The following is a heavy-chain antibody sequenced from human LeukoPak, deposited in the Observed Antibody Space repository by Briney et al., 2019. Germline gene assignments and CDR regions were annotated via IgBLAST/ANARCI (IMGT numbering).Heavy chain of an antibody. CDR3: ARGWELLGDFDY. CDR2: IYYSGST. D-gene: IGHD1-26*01. CDR1: GGSIISSNHY. V-gene: IGHV4-39*01. Sequence: SETLSLTCTVSGGSIISSNHYWGWTRQPPGKGLEWIGSIYYSGSTYYNPSLKSRVTISVDTSKNQFSLKLSSVTAADTAVYYCARGWELLGDFDYWGQGTLVTVSS. J-gene: IGHJ4*02.